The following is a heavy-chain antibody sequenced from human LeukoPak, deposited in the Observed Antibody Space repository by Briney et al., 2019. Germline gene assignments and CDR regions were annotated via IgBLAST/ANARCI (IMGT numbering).Heavy chain of an antibody. CDR1: GFTFSSYG. J-gene: IGHJ6*02. CDR3: AKDREYSGSYRPGPTRYYYGMDV. V-gene: IGHV3-30*18. CDR2: ISYDGSNK. Sequence: GGSLRLSCAASGFTFSSYGMHWVRQAPGKGLEGGAVISYDGSNKYYADSVKGRFTISRDNSKNTLYLQMNSLRAEDTAVFYCAKDREYSGSYRPGPTRYYYGMDVWGQGTTVTVSS. D-gene: IGHD1-26*01.